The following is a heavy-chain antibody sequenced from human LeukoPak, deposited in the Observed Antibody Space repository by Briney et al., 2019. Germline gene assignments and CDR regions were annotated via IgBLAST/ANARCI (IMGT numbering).Heavy chain of an antibody. CDR1: GGSISSYY. J-gene: IGHJ4*02. Sequence: TSETLSLTCTVSGGSISSYYWSWIRQPPGKGLEWFGYIYYSGSTNYNPSLKSRVTISVDTSKNQFSLKLSSVTAADTAVYYCAREGSSWYSADYWGQGTLVTVSS. CDR3: AREGSSWYSADY. V-gene: IGHV4-59*01. D-gene: IGHD6-13*01. CDR2: IYYSGST.